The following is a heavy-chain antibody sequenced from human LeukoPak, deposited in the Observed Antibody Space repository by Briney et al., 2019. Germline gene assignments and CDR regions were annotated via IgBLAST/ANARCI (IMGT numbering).Heavy chain of an antibody. CDR1: GFTFSSCW. J-gene: IGHJ4*02. V-gene: IGHV3-7*01. D-gene: IGHD2-2*01. CDR3: ARRFCSRTSCQGFDY. Sequence: AGTLRLSCAGSGFTFSSCWRSWVRQAPGRGLEWVANINPDGSERYYVDSVKGRFTISRDNAKNSLYLQMNSLRAEDTAVYYCARRFCSRTSCQGFDYWGQGSLVIVFS. CDR2: INPDGSER.